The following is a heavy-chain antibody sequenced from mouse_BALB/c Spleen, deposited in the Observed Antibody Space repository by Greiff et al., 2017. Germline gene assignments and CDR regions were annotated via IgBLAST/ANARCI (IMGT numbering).Heavy chain of an antibody. CDR3: ARGGAYGFMDY. CDR2: INPSNGRT. D-gene: IGHD6-5*01. V-gene: IGHV1S81*02. J-gene: IGHJ4*01. Sequence: QVQLKQPGAELVKPGASVKLSCKASGYTFTSYWMHWVKQRPGQGLEWIGEINPSNGRTNYNEKFKSKATLTVDKSSSTAYMQLSSLTSEDSAVYYCARGGAYGFMDYWGQGTSVTVSS. CDR1: GYTFTSYW.